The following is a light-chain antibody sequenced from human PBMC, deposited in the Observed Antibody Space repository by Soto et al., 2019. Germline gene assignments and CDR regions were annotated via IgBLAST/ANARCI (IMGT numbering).Light chain of an antibody. J-gene: IGKJ5*01. V-gene: IGKV1-9*01. CDR2: AAS. CDR1: QGISSY. CDR3: QQRSNWPPIT. Sequence: DIQLTQTPSFLSASVGDRVTITRRSSQGISSYLAWYQQKPGKAPKLLIYAASSLQSGVPSRFSGSGSGTDFTLTISSLEPEDFAVYYCQQRSNWPPITFGQGTQLEIK.